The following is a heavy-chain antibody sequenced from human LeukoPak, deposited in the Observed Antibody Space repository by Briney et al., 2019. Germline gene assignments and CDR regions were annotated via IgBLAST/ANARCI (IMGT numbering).Heavy chain of an antibody. CDR3: AKGQVTYSSSSEYYFDY. CDR2: ISGSGGST. CDR1: GFTFSSYA. Sequence: GGSLRLSCAASGFTFSSYAMSWVRQAPGKGLEWVSAISGSGGSTYYADSVKGRFTISRDNSKNTLYLQMNSPRAEDTAVYYCAKGQVTYSSSSEYYFDYWGQGTLVTVSS. J-gene: IGHJ4*02. D-gene: IGHD6-6*01. V-gene: IGHV3-23*01.